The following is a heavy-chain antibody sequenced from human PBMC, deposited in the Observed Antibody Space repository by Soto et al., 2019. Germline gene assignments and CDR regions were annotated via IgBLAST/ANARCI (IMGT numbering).Heavy chain of an antibody. CDR1: GYTFTSYD. D-gene: IGHD3-10*01. Sequence: QVQLVQSGAEVKKPGASVKVSCKASGYTFTSYDINWVRQATGQGLEWMGWMNPNSGNTGYAQKFQGRVTMTRNTSISPADMELSSLRYEDTAVYYCARGSDYYARGGYCYHYDMDVWGQGTTVTVSS. CDR3: ARGSDYYARGGYCYHYDMDV. V-gene: IGHV1-8*01. CDR2: MNPNSGNT. J-gene: IGHJ6*02.